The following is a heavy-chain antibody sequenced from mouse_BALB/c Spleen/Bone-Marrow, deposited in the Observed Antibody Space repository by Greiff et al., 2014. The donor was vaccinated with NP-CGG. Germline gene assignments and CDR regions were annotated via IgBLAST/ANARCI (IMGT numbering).Heavy chain of an antibody. J-gene: IGHJ3*01. Sequence: EVQLQQSGPELVKPGASVKISCKASGYTFTDYNMHWVKQSHGKSLEWIGYIYPYNGGTVHKQKFKSKATLTVDNSSSTANMELRSLTSEDSAVYYCARGAAYGYYLGLAYWGQGTLVTVSA. D-gene: IGHD2-3*01. CDR1: GYTFTDYN. CDR3: ARGAAYGYYLGLAY. V-gene: IGHV1S29*02. CDR2: IYPYNGGT.